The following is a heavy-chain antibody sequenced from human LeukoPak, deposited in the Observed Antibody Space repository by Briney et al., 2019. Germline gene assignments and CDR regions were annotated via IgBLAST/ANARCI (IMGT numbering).Heavy chain of an antibody. Sequence: SETLSLTCTVSGGSISSGSYYWGWIRQPPGKGLGWTGGISNSGSTYYNPSLLSRVTISVDTSKNQFPLKLSSVTAADTAVYYCARTPGETSGSPWDWYFDLWGRGTLVTVSS. CDR1: GGSISSGSYY. V-gene: IGHV4-39*06. CDR3: ARTPGETSGSPWDWYFDL. CDR2: ISNSGST. J-gene: IGHJ2*01. D-gene: IGHD2-2*01.